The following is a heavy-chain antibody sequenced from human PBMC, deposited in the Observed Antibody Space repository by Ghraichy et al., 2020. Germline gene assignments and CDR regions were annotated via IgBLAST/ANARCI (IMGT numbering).Heavy chain of an antibody. CDR3: VNIGVIGLWYFDL. D-gene: IGHD2-21*01. J-gene: IGHJ2*01. Sequence: GGSLRLSCAASGFSFSTTGISWVRQAPGRGPEWVSSISSSGGETYYGDSVRGRFTVFRDNSKNTLYLQMNSLTVEDTAVFYCVNIGVIGLWYFDLWGRGTLFRVSS. V-gene: IGHV3-23*01. CDR2: ISSSGGET. CDR1: GFSFSTTG.